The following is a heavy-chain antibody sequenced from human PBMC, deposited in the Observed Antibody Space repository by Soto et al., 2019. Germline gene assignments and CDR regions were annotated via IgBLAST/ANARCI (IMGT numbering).Heavy chain of an antibody. CDR2: ISGSGGST. CDR1: GFTFSSYA. J-gene: IGHJ6*02. D-gene: IGHD3-22*01. V-gene: IGHV3-23*01. CDR3: ANTYYDSSGYYPTGYYYYGMDV. Sequence: EVQLLESGGGLVQPGGSLRLSCAASGFTFSSYAMSWVRQAPGKGLEWVSAISGSGGSTYYADSVKGRFTISRDNSKNTLYLQMNSLRAEDTAVYYCANTYYDSSGYYPTGYYYYGMDVWGQGTTVTVSS.